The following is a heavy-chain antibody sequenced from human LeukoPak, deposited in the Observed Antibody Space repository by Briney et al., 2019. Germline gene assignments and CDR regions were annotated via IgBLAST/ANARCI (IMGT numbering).Heavy chain of an antibody. V-gene: IGHV1-69*04. CDR2: IIPILGIA. D-gene: IGHD6-19*01. CDR1: GGTFSSYA. J-gene: IGHJ6*02. Sequence: ASVKVSCKASGGTFSSYAISWVRQAPGQGLEWMGRIIPILGIANYAQKFQGSVTITADKSTSTAYMELSSLRSEDTAVYYCASGGVAVAEIIYGMDVWGQGTTVTVSS. CDR3: ASGGVAVAEIIYGMDV.